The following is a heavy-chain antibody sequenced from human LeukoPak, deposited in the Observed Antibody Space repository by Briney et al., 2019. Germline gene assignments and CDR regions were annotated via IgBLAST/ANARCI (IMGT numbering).Heavy chain of an antibody. D-gene: IGHD1-1*01. Sequence: SETLSLTCTVSGGSISSSSYYWGWIRQPPGKGLEWIGSIYYSGSTYYNPSLKSRVTISVDTSKNQFSLKLISVTAADTAVYYCARNGDAFDIWGQGTMVTVSS. CDR1: GGSISSSSYY. V-gene: IGHV4-39*01. J-gene: IGHJ3*02. CDR2: IYYSGST. CDR3: ARNGDAFDI.